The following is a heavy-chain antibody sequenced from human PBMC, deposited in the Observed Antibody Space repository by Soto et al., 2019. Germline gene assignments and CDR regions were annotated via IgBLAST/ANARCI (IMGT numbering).Heavy chain of an antibody. CDR3: ARKASRSKPPYYYYYYGMDV. V-gene: IGHV3-33*01. CDR2: IGYDGSNK. J-gene: IGHJ6*02. D-gene: IGHD2-2*01. CDR1: GFTFSSYG. Sequence: QVQLVESGGGGVQPGSSRRLSFAASGFTFSSYGRHWVRRAPGKGREWGAVIGYDGSNKYYADSVKGRFTISRDNSKNTLYLQMNSLRAEDTAVYYCARKASRSKPPYYYYYYGMDVWGQGTTVTVSS.